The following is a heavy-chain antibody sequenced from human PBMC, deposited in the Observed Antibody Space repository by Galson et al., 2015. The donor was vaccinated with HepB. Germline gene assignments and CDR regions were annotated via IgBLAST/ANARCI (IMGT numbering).Heavy chain of an antibody. V-gene: IGHV4-59*01. J-gene: IGHJ4*02. Sequence: SETLSLTCTVSSGSINTYYWTWIRQPPGEGLEWVGCFYYTGNTNYNPSLRSRVTISVDTSKNQFSLKLRSVTAADTALYYCARMMTSGYFDYWGQGTLVTVSS. D-gene: IGHD3-16*01. CDR2: FYYTGNT. CDR1: SGSINTYY. CDR3: ARMMTSGYFDY.